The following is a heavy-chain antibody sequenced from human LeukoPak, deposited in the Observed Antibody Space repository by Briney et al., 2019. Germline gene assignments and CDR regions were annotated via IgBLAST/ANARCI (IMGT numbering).Heavy chain of an antibody. Sequence: GGSLRLSCAASGFTFNNYAMTWVRQAPGKGLEWVSFIGVGGGSTYYADSVKGRFTISRDNSKNTLYLQMNSLRAEDTAVYYCARDLNGDGDYWGQGTLVTVSS. J-gene: IGHJ4*02. D-gene: IGHD2-21*02. CDR1: GFTFNNYA. CDR3: ARDLNGDGDY. V-gene: IGHV3-23*01. CDR2: IGVGGGST.